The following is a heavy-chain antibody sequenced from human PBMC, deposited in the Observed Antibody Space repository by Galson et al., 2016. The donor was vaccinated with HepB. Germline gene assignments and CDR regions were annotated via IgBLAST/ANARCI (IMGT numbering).Heavy chain of an antibody. Sequence: SQRLSCAGSGFTFSSYALHWVRQAPGKGPEWVAVISYDGSNKYYADSVKGRFTISRDDSKNTHYVHMNSLRAEDTAVYYCVREAGYSNAFGYWGQGTLVTVSS. J-gene: IGHJ4*02. D-gene: IGHD4-11*01. V-gene: IGHV3-30-3*01. CDR1: GFTFSSYA. CDR2: ISYDGSNK. CDR3: VREAGYSNAFGY.